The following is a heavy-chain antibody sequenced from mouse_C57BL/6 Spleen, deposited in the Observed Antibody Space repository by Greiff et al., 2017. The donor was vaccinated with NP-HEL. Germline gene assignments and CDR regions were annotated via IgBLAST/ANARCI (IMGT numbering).Heavy chain of an antibody. J-gene: IGHJ4*01. CDR1: GFTFSSYA. Sequence: EVKLEESGGGLVKPGGSLKLSCAASGFTFSSYAMSWVRQTPEKRLEWVATISDGGSYTYYPDNVKGRFTISRDNAKNNLYLQMSHLKSEDTAMYYGARAYYGSSHYAMDYWGQGTSVTVSS. CDR2: ISDGGSYT. V-gene: IGHV5-4*03. D-gene: IGHD1-1*01. CDR3: ARAYYGSSHYAMDY.